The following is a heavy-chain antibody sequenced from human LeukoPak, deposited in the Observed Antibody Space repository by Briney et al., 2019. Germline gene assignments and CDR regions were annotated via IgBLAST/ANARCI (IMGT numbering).Heavy chain of an antibody. Sequence: GGSLRLSCAASGFTFSNAWMNWVSQAPGKGLEWVGRIYSKTDGGTTEYAAPVKGRFSISRDDSKNTLDLQMHSLKTDDTALYYCATGSNRYDSSDFDYWGQGTLVAVSS. CDR1: GFTFSNAW. J-gene: IGHJ4*02. CDR3: ATGSNRYDSSDFDY. V-gene: IGHV3-15*01. D-gene: IGHD3-22*01. CDR2: IYSKTDGGTT.